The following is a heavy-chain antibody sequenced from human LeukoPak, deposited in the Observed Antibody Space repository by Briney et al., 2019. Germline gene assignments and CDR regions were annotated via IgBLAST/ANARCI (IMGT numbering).Heavy chain of an antibody. CDR1: GFTFSDAW. J-gene: IGHJ4*02. CDR3: ATPLDYYDTSDSHQGGD. CDR2: IRRNSDGGTI. Sequence: GGSLRLSCATSGFTFSDAWMNWVRQAPGKGLEWVGRIRRNSDGGTIDYAAPVKGRFALSRDDSKNTLYLHMSSLQTEDTAVYYCATPLDYYDTSDSHQGGDWGQGTLVTVSS. V-gene: IGHV3-15*07. D-gene: IGHD3-22*01.